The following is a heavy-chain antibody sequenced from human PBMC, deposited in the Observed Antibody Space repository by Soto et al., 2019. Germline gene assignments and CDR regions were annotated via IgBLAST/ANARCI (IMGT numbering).Heavy chain of an antibody. D-gene: IGHD3-22*01. CDR2: IKKDGST. J-gene: IGHJ3*02. CDR3: ARDRHSYYDTPDAFDI. Sequence: GGSLRLSCAASGFTFSSHWMSWVRQAPGKRLEWVANIKKDGSTYYADSVKGRFTIPRDNSKNTLYLQMNSLRAEDTAVYYCARDRHSYYDTPDAFDIWGQGTMVTVSS. V-gene: IGHV3-66*01. CDR1: GFTFSSHW.